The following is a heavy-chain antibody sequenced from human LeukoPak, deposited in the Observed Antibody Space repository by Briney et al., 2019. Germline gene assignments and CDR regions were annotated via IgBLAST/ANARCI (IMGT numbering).Heavy chain of an antibody. J-gene: IGHJ5*02. CDR3: ARQGGYSSSSFGWFDP. V-gene: IGHV4-4*09. Sequence: PSETLSLTCTVSGGSTSSYYWSWIRQPPGKGLEWIGYIYTSGSTNYNPSLKSRVTISVDTSKNQFSLKLSSVTAADTAVYYCARQGGYSSSSFGWFDPWGQGTLVTVSS. CDR1: GGSTSSYY. D-gene: IGHD6-6*01. CDR2: IYTSGST.